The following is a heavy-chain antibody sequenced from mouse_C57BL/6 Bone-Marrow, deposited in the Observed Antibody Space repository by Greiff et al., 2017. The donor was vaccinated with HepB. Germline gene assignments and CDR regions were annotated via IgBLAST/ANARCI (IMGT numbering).Heavy chain of an antibody. Sequence: EVKLEESGGDLVKPGGSLKLSCAASGFTFSSYGMSWVRQTPEKRLEWVATISSGGSYTYYPDSVKGRFTISSDNAKNTLYLQMSSQKSEDTAMYYCARQCGGFAYWGQGTLVTVSA. V-gene: IGHV5-6*02. D-gene: IGHD1-1*02. CDR1: GFTFSSYG. J-gene: IGHJ3*01. CDR3: ARQCGGFAY. CDR2: ISSGGSYT.